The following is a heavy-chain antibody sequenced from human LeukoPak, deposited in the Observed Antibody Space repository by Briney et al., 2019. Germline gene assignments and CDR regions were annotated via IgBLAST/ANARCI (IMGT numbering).Heavy chain of an antibody. V-gene: IGHV3-23*01. D-gene: IGHD6-19*01. CDR3: VRDIGAVAGTDDY. Sequence: GGSLRLSCAASGFSFSSYGMSWVRQAPGKGLEWVSSISGSGGSTDYADSVKGRFTISRDNAKKTLYLQMNSLRVEDTAVYYCVRDIGAVAGTDDYWGQGTLVTVSS. CDR1: GFSFSSYG. CDR2: ISGSGGST. J-gene: IGHJ4*02.